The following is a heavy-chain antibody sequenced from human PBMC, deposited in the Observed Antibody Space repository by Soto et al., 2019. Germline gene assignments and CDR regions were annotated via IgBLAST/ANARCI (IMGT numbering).Heavy chain of an antibody. CDR2: ISAYNGNT. J-gene: IGHJ6*02. Sequence: ASVKVSCKASGYTFTSYCISWVRQAPGQGLEWMGWISAYNGNTNYAQKLQGRVTMTTDTSTSTAYMELRSLRSDDTAVYYCARGLLTGTHDYYYYGMDVWGQGTTVTVSS. CDR3: ARGLLTGTHDYYYYGMDV. D-gene: IGHD3-9*01. V-gene: IGHV1-18*01. CDR1: GYTFTSYC.